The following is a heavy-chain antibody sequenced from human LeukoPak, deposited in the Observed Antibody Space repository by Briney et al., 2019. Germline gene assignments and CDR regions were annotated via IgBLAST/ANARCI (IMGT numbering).Heavy chain of an antibody. Sequence: GGSLRLSCAASGFTFSSYGMHWVRQAPGKGLEWVAVIWYDGSNKYYADSVKGRFTISRDNSKNTLYLQMNSLRAEDTAVYYCARVQQEEYGDDYYYYGMDVWGQGTTVTVSS. CDR1: GFTFSSYG. V-gene: IGHV3-33*01. CDR3: ARVQQEEYGDDYYYYGMDV. J-gene: IGHJ6*02. D-gene: IGHD4-17*01. CDR2: IWYDGSNK.